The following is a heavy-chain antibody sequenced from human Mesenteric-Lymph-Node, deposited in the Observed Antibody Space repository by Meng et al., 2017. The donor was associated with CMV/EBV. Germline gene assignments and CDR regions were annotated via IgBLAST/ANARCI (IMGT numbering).Heavy chain of an antibody. Sequence: ASVKVSCKASGYTFDVYYIQWVRQAPGQGLEWMGVVTPRDGSTVYSQKFQDRVTMTRDTSTKTVYMELSGLRSDDTAMYYCARVSAGILSTYYFDYWGQGTLVTVS. J-gene: IGHJ4*01. D-gene: IGHD6-13*01. CDR1: GYTFDVYY. CDR2: VTPRDGST. V-gene: IGHV1-46*02. CDR3: ARVSAGILSTYYFDY.